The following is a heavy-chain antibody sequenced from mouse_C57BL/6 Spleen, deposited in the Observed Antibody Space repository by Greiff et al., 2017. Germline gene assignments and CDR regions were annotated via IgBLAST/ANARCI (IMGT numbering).Heavy chain of an antibody. CDR2: IHPSDSDT. Sequence: KQRPGQGVEWIGRIHPSDSDTNYNQKYKGKATLPVDKSSSTAYMQLSSLTSEDSAVYYCAIADYGSSFFDYWGQGTTLTVSS. J-gene: IGHJ2*01. D-gene: IGHD1-1*01. CDR3: AIADYGSSFFDY. V-gene: IGHV1-74*01.